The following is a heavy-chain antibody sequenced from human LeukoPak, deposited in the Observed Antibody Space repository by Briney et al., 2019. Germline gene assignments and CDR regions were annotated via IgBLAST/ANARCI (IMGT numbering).Heavy chain of an antibody. Sequence: GGSLRLSCSASGFTFSSYAMHWVRQAPGKGLEYVSAISTSGGGTYYADSVKGRFTISRDNSKNTLYLQMSSLRAEDTAVYYCVKXXNSCYDPWGQGTLVTVSS. CDR1: GFTFSSYA. CDR2: ISTSGGGT. V-gene: IGHV3-64D*06. J-gene: IGHJ5*02. CDR3: VKXXNSCYDP.